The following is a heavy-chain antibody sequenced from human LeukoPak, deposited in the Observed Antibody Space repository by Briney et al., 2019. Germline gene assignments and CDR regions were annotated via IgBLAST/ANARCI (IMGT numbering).Heavy chain of an antibody. V-gene: IGHV4-59*01. CDR2: IYYTGSA. Sequence: SETLSLTCTVSGGSISSFYWSWIRQPPGKGLEWIGYIYYTGSANYNPSLKSRVTISVDPSKNQFSLKLNSVTAADTAVYCCARADYFDPSGYYTDYWGQGTLVTVSS. D-gene: IGHD3-22*01. J-gene: IGHJ4*02. CDR1: GGSISSFY. CDR3: ARADYFDPSGYYTDY.